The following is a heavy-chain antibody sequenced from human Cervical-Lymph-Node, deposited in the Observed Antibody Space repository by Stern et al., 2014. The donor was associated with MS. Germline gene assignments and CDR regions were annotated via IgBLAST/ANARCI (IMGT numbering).Heavy chain of an antibody. V-gene: IGHV3-30*18. J-gene: IGHJ5*02. CDR3: AKHRGEDWNYAFWFDP. D-gene: IGHD1-7*01. CDR1: RFTFDNYG. CDR2: ISDAGSNT. Sequence: VQLVQSGGGVVQPGTSLRLSCAASRFTFDNYGMHWVRQAPGKGLEWVSLISDAGSNTHYAYCVKGRFAISRDNSNNTLFLQMTSLRPEDTAVYYCAKHRGEDWNYAFWFDPWGQGTLVTVSS.